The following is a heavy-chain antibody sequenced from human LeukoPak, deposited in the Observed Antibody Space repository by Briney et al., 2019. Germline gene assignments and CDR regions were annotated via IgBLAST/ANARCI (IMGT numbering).Heavy chain of an antibody. D-gene: IGHD3-10*01. J-gene: IGHJ6*02. V-gene: IGHV4-34*01. Sequence: SETLSLTCAVYGGSFSGYYWSWIRQPPGKGLEWIGEINHSGSTNYNPSLKSRVTISVDTSKNQFSLKLSSVTAADTAVYYCARAGWGSGSYYGQRYYYYGMDVWGQGTTVTVSS. CDR2: INHSGST. CDR1: GGSFSGYY. CDR3: ARAGWGSGSYYGQRYYYYGMDV.